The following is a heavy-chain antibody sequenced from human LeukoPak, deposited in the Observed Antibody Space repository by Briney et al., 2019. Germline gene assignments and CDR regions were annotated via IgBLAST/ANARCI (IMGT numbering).Heavy chain of an antibody. J-gene: IGHJ6*03. Sequence: SETLSLTCTVSGDSISSGSYYWSWIRQPAGKGLEWIGRIYTSGSTNYNPSLKSRVTISVDTSKNQFSLKLSSVTAADTAAYYCARSRSESSTLYYYYYYMDVWGKGATVTVSS. V-gene: IGHV4-61*02. CDR3: ARSRSESSTLYYYYYYMDV. CDR2: IYTSGST. D-gene: IGHD1-26*01. CDR1: GDSISSGSYY.